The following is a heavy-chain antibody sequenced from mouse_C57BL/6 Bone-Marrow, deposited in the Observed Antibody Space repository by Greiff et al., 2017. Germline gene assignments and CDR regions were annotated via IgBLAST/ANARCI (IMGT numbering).Heavy chain of an antibody. Sequence: VQLQQPGAELVMPGASVKLSCKASGYTFTSYWMHWVKQRPGQGPEWIGEIDPSDSYTNYNQKFKGKSTLTVDKSSSTAYMQLSSLTSEDSAVYYCANYVGFAYWGQGTLVTVSA. J-gene: IGHJ3*01. CDR1: GYTFTSYW. CDR3: ANYVGFAY. V-gene: IGHV1-69*01. D-gene: IGHD2-4*01. CDR2: IDPSDSYT.